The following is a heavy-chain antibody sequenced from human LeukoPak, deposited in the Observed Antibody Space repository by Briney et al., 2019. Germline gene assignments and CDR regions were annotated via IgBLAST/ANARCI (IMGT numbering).Heavy chain of an antibody. Sequence: SSETLSLTCSVSGGSIRSSHYYWGWIRQPPGQGLEWIASVYYSGSTYYTPSLRSRVTISIDTSKNQFSLKLTSVTAADTAVFYCARQGGDNGYYYFDFWGQGTLVTVSS. D-gene: IGHD4-17*01. V-gene: IGHV4-39*01. CDR3: ARQGGDNGYYYFDF. CDR1: GGSIRSSHYY. J-gene: IGHJ4*02. CDR2: VYYSGST.